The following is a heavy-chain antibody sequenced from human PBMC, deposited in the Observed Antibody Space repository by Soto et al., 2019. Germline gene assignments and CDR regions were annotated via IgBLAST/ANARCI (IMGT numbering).Heavy chain of an antibody. D-gene: IGHD1-1*01. CDR1: GGSISSYY. V-gene: IGHV4-59*08. J-gene: IGHJ4*02. Sequence: QVQLQESGPGLVKPSETLSLTCTVSGGSISSYYWSWIRHPPGKGLEWIGYIYYSGSTNYNPSLKSRVTISLDTSKNQFSLKLSSVTAADTAVYYCARRYGYRFDYWGQGTLVTVSS. CDR3: ARRYGYRFDY. CDR2: IYYSGST.